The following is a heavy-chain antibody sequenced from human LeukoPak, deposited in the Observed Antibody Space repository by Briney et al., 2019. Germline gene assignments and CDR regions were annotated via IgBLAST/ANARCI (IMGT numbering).Heavy chain of an antibody. D-gene: IGHD6-13*01. CDR3: AREGPEGGSSSSFVRFDP. Sequence: SETLSLTCTVSGGSISSSSYYWGWIRQPPGKGLEWIGSIYYSGSTYYNPSLKSRVTISVDTSKNQFSLKLSSVTAADTAVYYCAREGPEGGSSSSFVRFDPWGQGTLVTVSS. V-gene: IGHV4-39*07. J-gene: IGHJ5*02. CDR2: IYYSGST. CDR1: GGSISSSSYY.